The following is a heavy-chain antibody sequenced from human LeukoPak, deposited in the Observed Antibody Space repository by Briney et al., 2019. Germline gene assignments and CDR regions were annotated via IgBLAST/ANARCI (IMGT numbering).Heavy chain of an antibody. CDR1: GYTFTSYG. V-gene: IGHV1-18*01. D-gene: IGHD2-2*01. CDR3: ARGALTVPAAALTTYYYYYMDV. CDR2: ISAYNGNT. J-gene: IGHJ6*03. Sequence: GASVKVSCTASGYTFTSYGISWVRQAPGQGLEWMGWISAYNGNTNYAQKLQGRVTMTTDTSKSTAYMELRSLRSDDTAVYYCARGALTVPAAALTTYYYYYMDVWGKGTTVTVSS.